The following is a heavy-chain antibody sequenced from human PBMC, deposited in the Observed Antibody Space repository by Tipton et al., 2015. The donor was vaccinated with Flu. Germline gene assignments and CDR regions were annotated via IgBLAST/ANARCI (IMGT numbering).Heavy chain of an antibody. CDR1: GGSISNSY. CDR2: IYYSGST. J-gene: IGHJ6*02. CDR3: ARREGSSGWFGMDV. Sequence: LRLSCTVSGGSISNSYWSWIRQPPGKGLEWIGYIYYSGSTNYNPSLKSRVTISVDTSKNQFSLKLSSVTAADTAVYYCARREGSSGWFGMDVWGQGTTVTVSS. V-gene: IGHV4-59*08. D-gene: IGHD6-19*01.